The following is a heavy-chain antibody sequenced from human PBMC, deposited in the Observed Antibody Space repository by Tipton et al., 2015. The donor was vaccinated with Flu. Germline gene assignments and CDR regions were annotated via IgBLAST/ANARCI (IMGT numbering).Heavy chain of an antibody. D-gene: IGHD1-1*01. CDR1: GGSISTYY. V-gene: IGHV4-4*07. CDR3: ARGAGGPATAYDC. J-gene: IGHJ4*02. Sequence: TLSLTCTVSGGSISTYYWSWIRQPAGKGLEWIGRIYTSGSTNYNPSLKSRVTMSVDTSKNQFSLRLSSVTAAYTAVYYCARGAGGPATAYDCWGQGTLVTVSS. CDR2: IYTSGST.